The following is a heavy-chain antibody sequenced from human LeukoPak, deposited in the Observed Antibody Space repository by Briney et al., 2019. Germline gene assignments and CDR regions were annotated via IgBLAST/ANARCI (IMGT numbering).Heavy chain of an antibody. J-gene: IGHJ4*02. CDR2: ISYSGTT. D-gene: IGHD3-10*01. CDR3: ARVSLSSLYYYGSGSYPSLFDY. V-gene: IGHV4-39*07. CDR1: GGSIRTNSYN. Sequence: SETLSLTCTVSGGSIRTNSYNWGWIRQPPGKGLEWIASISYSGTTYYNPSLKSRVTMSVDTSKNQFSLKLSSVTAADTAVYYCARVSLSSLYYYGSGSYPSLFDYWGQGTLVTVSS.